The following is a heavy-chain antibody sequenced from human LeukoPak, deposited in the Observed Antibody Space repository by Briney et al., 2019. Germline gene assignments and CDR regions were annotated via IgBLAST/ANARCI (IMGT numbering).Heavy chain of an antibody. CDR1: GGSISSSSYY. J-gene: IGHJ5*02. Sequence: SETLSLTCTVSGGSISSSSYYWGWIRQPPGKGLEWIGSIYYSGSTYYNPSLKSRVTISVDTSKNQFSLKLSSVTAADTAVYYCATFSSSSWFPYNWFDPWGQGTLVTVSS. D-gene: IGHD6-13*01. CDR3: ATFSSSSWFPYNWFDP. V-gene: IGHV4-39*07. CDR2: IYYSGST.